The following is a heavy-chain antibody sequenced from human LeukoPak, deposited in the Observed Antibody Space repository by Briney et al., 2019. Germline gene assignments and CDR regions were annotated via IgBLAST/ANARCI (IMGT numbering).Heavy chain of an antibody. CDR2: IYYSGST. CDR3: ARVRRFYYDSSTKGAFDI. V-gene: IGHV4-59*01. CDR1: GGSISSYY. Sequence: NSSETLSLTCTVSGGSISSYYWSWIRQPPGKGLEWIGYIYYSGSTNYNPSLKSRVTISVDTSKNQFSLKLSSVTAADTAVYYCARVRRFYYDSSTKGAFDIWGQGTMVTVSS. J-gene: IGHJ3*02. D-gene: IGHD3-22*01.